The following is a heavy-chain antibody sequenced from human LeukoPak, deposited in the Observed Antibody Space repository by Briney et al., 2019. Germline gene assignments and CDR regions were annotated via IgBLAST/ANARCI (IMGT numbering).Heavy chain of an antibody. J-gene: IGHJ3*02. V-gene: IGHV3-74*01. CDR2: INPDDGST. Sequence: GSLRLSCAASGFTFRKYWLHWVRQAPGKGLVWVSRINPDDGSTSYADSVKGRFTISRDNAKSTLYLQMNSLRAEDTAVYYCLTIVETDLDAFDIWGQGTKVTVS. CDR3: LTIVETDLDAFDI. CDR1: GFTFRKYW. D-gene: IGHD2-21*01.